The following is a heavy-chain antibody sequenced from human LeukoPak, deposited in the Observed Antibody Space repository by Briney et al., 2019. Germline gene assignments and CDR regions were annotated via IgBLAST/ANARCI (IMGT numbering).Heavy chain of an antibody. D-gene: IGHD3-3*01. CDR2: IYYSGST. Sequence: SETLSLTCTVSGGSISSYYWGWIRQPPGKGLEWIGSIYYSGSTYYNPSLKSRVTISVDASKNQFSLKLSSVTAADTAVYYCARHYYDFWSGSAFQHWGQGTLVTVSS. J-gene: IGHJ1*01. CDR3: ARHYYDFWSGSAFQH. CDR1: GGSISSYY. V-gene: IGHV4-39*01.